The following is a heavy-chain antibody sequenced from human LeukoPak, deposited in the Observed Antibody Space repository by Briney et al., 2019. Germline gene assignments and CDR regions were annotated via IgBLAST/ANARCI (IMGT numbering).Heavy chain of an antibody. CDR3: ARDLAVVAATPAGFEP. J-gene: IGHJ5*02. D-gene: IGHD2-15*01. Sequence: SQTLSLTCTVSGGSISSGDYYWSWIRQPPGKGLEWIGYIYYSWNTNYNPSLQSRVTISVDPSKNQCSLKLSSVTAADTAVYYCARDLAVVAATPAGFEPWGQGNLVTVSS. V-gene: IGHV4-30-4*08. CDR2: IYYSWNT. CDR1: GGSISSGDYY.